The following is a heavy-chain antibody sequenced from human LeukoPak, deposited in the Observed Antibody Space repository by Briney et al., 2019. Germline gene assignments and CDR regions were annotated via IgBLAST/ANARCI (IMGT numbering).Heavy chain of an antibody. V-gene: IGHV3-30*02. CDR2: IRYDGSNK. Sequence: GGSLRLSCAASGFTFSSYGMHWVRQAPGKGLEWVAFIRYDGSNKYNADSVKGRFTISRDNSKNTLYLQMNSLRAEDTAVYYCAKDGYYGSGEYFDYWGQGTLVTVSS. J-gene: IGHJ4*02. CDR3: AKDGYYGSGEYFDY. D-gene: IGHD3-10*01. CDR1: GFTFSSYG.